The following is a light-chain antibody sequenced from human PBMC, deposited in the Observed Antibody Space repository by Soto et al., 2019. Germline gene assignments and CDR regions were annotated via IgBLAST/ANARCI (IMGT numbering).Light chain of an antibody. J-gene: IGLJ3*02. V-gene: IGLV2-14*01. CDR1: DNY. CDR3: GSYTSRGSNGV. CDR2: EVS. Sequence: QSALTQLASVSGSPGQSITISCIGTDNYVSWYQQHPGKAPKLILYEVSNRPSGVSDRFSGSKSGNTASLTISGLQTEDEAEYYCGSYTSRGSNGVFGGGTKLTVL.